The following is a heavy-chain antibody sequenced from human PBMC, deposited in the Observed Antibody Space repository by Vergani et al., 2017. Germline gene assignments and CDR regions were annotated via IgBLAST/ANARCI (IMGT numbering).Heavy chain of an antibody. CDR2: VDGSGYF. J-gene: IGHJ4*02. CDR1: GCSLSGYY. V-gene: IGHV4-59*01. D-gene: IGHD1-14*01. Sequence: QVQLQESGPGLVRPSETLSLTCTVSGCSLSGYYWNWIRQTPGEGLEWIGYVDGSGYFNYNPSLKTRVSMSSDTSNNQFSLMLSSVTVADTAVYYCARSIVSRNPPDYFDNWGQGTLVTVSS. CDR3: ARSIVSRNPPDYFDN.